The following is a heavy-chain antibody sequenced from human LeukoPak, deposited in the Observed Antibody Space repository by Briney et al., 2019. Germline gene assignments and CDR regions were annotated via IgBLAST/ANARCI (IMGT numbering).Heavy chain of an antibody. V-gene: IGHV4-61*02. CDR3: ARDCCRDTV. CDR2: FYTSGST. CDR1: GGSITSGNYY. D-gene: IGHD4-17*01. J-gene: IGHJ4*02. Sequence: SETLSLTCTVSGGSITSGNYYWSWIRQPAGKGLEWIGRFYTSGSTNYNPSLKSRVTISVDTSKNQFSLNLSPVTAADTAVYYCARDCCRDTVWGQGTLVTVSS.